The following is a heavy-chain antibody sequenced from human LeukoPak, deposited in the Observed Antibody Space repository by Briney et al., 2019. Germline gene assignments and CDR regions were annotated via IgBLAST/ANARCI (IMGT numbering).Heavy chain of an antibody. CDR3: ARRIVSSSSGFDY. CDR1: GYSISSGYH. V-gene: IGHV4-38-2*01. D-gene: IGHD6-6*01. J-gene: IGHJ4*02. CDR2: MYHSGST. Sequence: SETLSLTCAVSGYSISSGYHWGWIRQSPGKGLEWIGFMYHSGSTYYDPSLKSRVTISVDTSKNQFSLKLSSVTAADAAVYYCARRIVSSSSGFDYWGQGTLVTVSS.